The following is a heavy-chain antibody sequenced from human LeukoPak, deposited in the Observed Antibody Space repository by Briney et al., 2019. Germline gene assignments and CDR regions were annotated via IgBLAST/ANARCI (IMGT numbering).Heavy chain of an antibody. CDR3: ARDNARRRLAV. CDR2: IYSDGSRT. Sequence: GGSLRLSCAASGFTFTTHGFHWVRQAPGKGLEWVALIYSDGSRTYYADSVKGRFTVSRDDSKNTLFLQMDSLRPDDTAVYYCARDNARRRLAVWGQGTTVTVSS. CDR1: GFTFTTHG. V-gene: IGHV3-33*01. J-gene: IGHJ6*02. D-gene: IGHD6-6*01.